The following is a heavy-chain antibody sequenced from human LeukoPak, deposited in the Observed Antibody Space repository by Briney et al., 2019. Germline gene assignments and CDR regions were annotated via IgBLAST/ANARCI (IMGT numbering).Heavy chain of an antibody. CDR2: ISGSGDRT. D-gene: IGHD3-16*02. CDR1: GFTFSNYA. CDR3: AKVEYDYIWGTYRLTYFDY. V-gene: IGHV3-23*01. Sequence: GGCLRLSCAASGFTFSNYAMSWVRQAPGKGLEWVSAISGSGDRTYYADSVKGRSTISRDNTKNTMYLQMNSLRVEDTAVYYCAKVEYDYIWGTYRLTYFDYWGQGTLVTVSS. J-gene: IGHJ4*02.